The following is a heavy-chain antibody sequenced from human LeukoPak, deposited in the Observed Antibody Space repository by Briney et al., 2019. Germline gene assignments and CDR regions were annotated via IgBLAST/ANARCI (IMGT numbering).Heavy chain of an antibody. CDR2: MSGSGGPT. Sequence: GGSLRLSCAASGFTFSSYAMSWVRQAPGKRLEWVSVMSGSGGPTYYADSVKGRFTISRDNSKNTLYLQMNSLRADDTAVYYCAKLQAGYYDSSGYHFDYWGQGTLVTVSS. D-gene: IGHD3-22*01. CDR3: AKLQAGYYDSSGYHFDY. J-gene: IGHJ4*02. V-gene: IGHV3-23*01. CDR1: GFTFSSYA.